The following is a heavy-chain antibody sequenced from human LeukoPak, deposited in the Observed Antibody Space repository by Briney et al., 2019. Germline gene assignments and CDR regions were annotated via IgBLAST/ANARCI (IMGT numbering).Heavy chain of an antibody. D-gene: IGHD3-16*01. J-gene: IGHJ6*02. CDR3: ARDPVGGNYYGMDV. CDR1: GFTFSSYA. CDR2: ISGSGGST. V-gene: IGHV3-23*01. Sequence: PGGSLTLSCAASGFTFSSYAMSWVRQAPGKGLEWVSAISGSGGSTYYADSVKGRFTISRDNSKNTLYLQMNSLRAEDTAVYYCARDPVGGNYYGMDVWGQGTTVTVSS.